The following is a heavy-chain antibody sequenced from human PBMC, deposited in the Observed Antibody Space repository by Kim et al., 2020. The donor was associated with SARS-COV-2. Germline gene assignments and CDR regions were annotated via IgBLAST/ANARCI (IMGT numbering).Heavy chain of an antibody. D-gene: IGHD3-10*01. CDR2: IYYSGST. CDR1: GGSISSSSYY. CDR3: ARVMYYGSGSYYVNWFDP. J-gene: IGHJ5*02. Sequence: SETLSLTCTVSGGSISSSSYYWGWIRQPPGKGLEWIGSIYYSGSTYYNPSLKSRVTISVDTSKNQFSLKLSSVTAADTAVYYCARVMYYGSGSYYVNWFDPWGQGTLVTVSS. V-gene: IGHV4-39*07.